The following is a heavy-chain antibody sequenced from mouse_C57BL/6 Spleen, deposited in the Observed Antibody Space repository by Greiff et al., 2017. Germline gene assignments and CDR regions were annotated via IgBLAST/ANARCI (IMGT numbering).Heavy chain of an antibody. J-gene: IGHJ3*01. CDR3: ARAGGDDVGFAY. CDR2: IDPSDSYT. CDR1: GYTFTSYW. Sequence: QVQLQQPGAELVMPGASVKLSCKASGYTFTSYWMHWVKQRPGQGLEWIGEIDPSDSYTNYNQKFKGKSTLTVDKSSSTAYMQLSSLTSEDSAVYYCARAGGDDVGFAYWGQGTLVTVSA. V-gene: IGHV1-69*01.